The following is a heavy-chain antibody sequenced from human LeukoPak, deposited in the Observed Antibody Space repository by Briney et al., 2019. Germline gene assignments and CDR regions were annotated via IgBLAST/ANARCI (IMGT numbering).Heavy chain of an antibody. J-gene: IGHJ4*02. CDR3: ARERQLESVAATAFDY. V-gene: IGHV4-30-4*01. Sequence: PSQTLSLTCTVSGGSIGSGDYYWSWIRQPPGKGLEWIGYIYYSGSTYYNPSLKSRVTISVDTSKNQFSLKLSSVTAADTAVYYCARERQLESVAATAFDYWGQGTLVTVSS. CDR1: GGSIGSGDYY. D-gene: IGHD2-15*01. CDR2: IYYSGST.